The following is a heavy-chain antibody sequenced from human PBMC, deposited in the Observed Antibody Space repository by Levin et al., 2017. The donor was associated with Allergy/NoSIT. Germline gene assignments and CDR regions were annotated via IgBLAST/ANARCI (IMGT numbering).Heavy chain of an antibody. Sequence: LTGGSLRLSCAASGFTFSASAMHWVRQASGKGLEWVGRVRSKANSYATAYAASVEGRFTISRDDSKNTAYLQMDSLKIEDTAVYYCTASIRTYGSGGRCHSDYYYYGMDVWGQGTTVTVSS. D-gene: IGHD2-15*01. CDR3: TASIRTYGSGGRCHSDYYYYGMDV. V-gene: IGHV3-73*01. CDR1: GFTFSASA. J-gene: IGHJ6*02. CDR2: VRSKANSYAT.